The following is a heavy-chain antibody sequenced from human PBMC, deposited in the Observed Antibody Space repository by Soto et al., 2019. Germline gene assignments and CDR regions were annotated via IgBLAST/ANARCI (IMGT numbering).Heavy chain of an antibody. CDR3: ATGEVVPSFPNWLDT. D-gene: IGHD2-21*01. V-gene: IGHV1-69*12. CDR1: GGTIKTYT. Sequence: VQFVQSGAELKKPGSSVRVSCRASGGTIKTYTLSWVRQAPGQGLEWMGAFIPSFPAPNFAQRFKDRLTLTADESTNTGFMELSGLRPEDTALYFCATGEVVPSFPNWLDTWGQGTHVIVSS. J-gene: IGHJ5*02. CDR2: FIPSFPAP.